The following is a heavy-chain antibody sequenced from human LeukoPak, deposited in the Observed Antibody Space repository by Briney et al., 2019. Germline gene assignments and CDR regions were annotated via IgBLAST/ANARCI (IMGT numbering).Heavy chain of an antibody. Sequence: SETLSLTCAVSGGSISSSNWWSWVRQPPGKGLEWIGEIYHSGSTNYNPSLKSRVTISVDKSKNQFSLKLSSVTAADTAVNYCARAGYDYVWGSYRNWFDPWGQGTPVTVSS. J-gene: IGHJ5*02. CDR1: GGSISSSNW. V-gene: IGHV4-4*02. CDR3: ARAGYDYVWGSYRNWFDP. D-gene: IGHD3-16*02. CDR2: IYHSGST.